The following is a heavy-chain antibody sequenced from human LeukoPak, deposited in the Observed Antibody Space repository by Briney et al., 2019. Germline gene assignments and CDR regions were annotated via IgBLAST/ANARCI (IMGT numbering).Heavy chain of an antibody. CDR3: ARSVFQGAFDI. CDR1: GFTFSSYS. J-gene: IGHJ3*02. V-gene: IGHV3-48*01. D-gene: IGHD5/OR15-5a*01. Sequence: GGSLRLSCAASGFTFSSYSMNWVRQAPGKGREWGSYIRSRGSKIKYGDCVKGRFTISRDNAKDSLYLQMNSLRAEDTAVYFCARSVFQGAFDIWGQGTLVTVSS. CDR2: IRSRGSKI.